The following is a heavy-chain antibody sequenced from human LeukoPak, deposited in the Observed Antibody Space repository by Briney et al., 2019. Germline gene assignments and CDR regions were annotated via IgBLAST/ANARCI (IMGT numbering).Heavy chain of an antibody. CDR3: ARWDTAMVRFDY. J-gene: IGHJ4*02. D-gene: IGHD5-18*01. CDR2: INPNSGGT. V-gene: IGHV1-2*06. Sequence: ASVKVSCKASGYTFTGYYMHWLRQAPGQRLEWMGRINPNSGGTNYAQKFQGRVTMTRDTSISTAYMELSRLRSDDTAVYYCARWDTAMVRFDYWGQGTLVTVSS. CDR1: GYTFTGYY.